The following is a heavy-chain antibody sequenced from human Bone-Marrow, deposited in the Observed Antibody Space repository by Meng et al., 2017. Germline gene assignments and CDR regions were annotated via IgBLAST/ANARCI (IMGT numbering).Heavy chain of an antibody. CDR1: GLTFMAYW. D-gene: IGHD3-10*01. Sequence: GESLKISCAASGLTFMAYWMSWVRQTPEKGLEWVANIKQDGSEKYYVDSVKGRFTIYRDNAKDSVYLEMNSLRAEDTAVYYCAREGVRRMTSRSFGYFDHWGQGTLVTVSS. CDR3: AREGVRRMTSRSFGYFDH. V-gene: IGHV3-7*01. J-gene: IGHJ4*02. CDR2: IKQDGSEK.